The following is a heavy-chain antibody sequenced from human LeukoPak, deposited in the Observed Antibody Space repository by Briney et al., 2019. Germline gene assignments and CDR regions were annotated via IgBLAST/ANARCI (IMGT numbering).Heavy chain of an antibody. V-gene: IGHV3-53*01. CDR3: ASHYG. CDR2: IHMDHRT. J-gene: IGHJ4*02. Sequence: GGSLRLSCAASGFTVSTNFMHWVRQAPGKGLEWVAGIHMDHRTFYADSVKGRFTISRDNSANTIYLQMNSLRAEDTAIFYCASHYGGGQGTPVTVSS. D-gene: IGHD3-16*01. CDR1: GFTVSTNF.